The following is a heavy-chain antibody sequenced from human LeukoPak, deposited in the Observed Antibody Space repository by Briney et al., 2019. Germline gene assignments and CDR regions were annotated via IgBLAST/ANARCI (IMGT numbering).Heavy chain of an antibody. CDR1: GYTFTGYY. CDR3: ARVPRGSGSLFDY. J-gene: IGHJ4*02. Sequence: ASVKVSCKASGYTFTGYYMHWVRQAPGQGLEWMGWISAYNGNTNYAQKLQGRVTMTTDTSTSTAYMELRSLRSDDTAVYYCARVPRGSGSLFDYWGQGTLVTVSS. D-gene: IGHD3-10*01. V-gene: IGHV1-18*04. CDR2: ISAYNGNT.